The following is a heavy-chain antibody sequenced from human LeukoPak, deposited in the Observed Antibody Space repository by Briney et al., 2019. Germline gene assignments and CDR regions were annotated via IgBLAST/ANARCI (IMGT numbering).Heavy chain of an antibody. Sequence: KPGGSLRLSCAASGFTFSSYSMNWVRQAPGKELEWVSSISSSGSSMFYADSVKGRFNIYRDNAKNSLYLQMNRLRAEDTALYYCARDYLVVPSAMWWFDPRGQGTLVTVSS. J-gene: IGHJ5*02. V-gene: IGHV3-21*01. CDR3: ARDYLVVPSAMWWFDP. D-gene: IGHD2-2*01. CDR2: ISSSGSSM. CDR1: GFTFSSYS.